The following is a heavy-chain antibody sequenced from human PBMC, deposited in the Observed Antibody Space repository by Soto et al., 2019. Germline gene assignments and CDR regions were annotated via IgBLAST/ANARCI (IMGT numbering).Heavy chain of an antibody. V-gene: IGHV3-23*01. CDR1: GFTFSSYA. CDR3: AKEADYDHYFDY. Sequence: GGSLRPSCAASGFTFSSYAMSWVRQAPGKGLEWVSGISGSGASTFYADSVKGRFTISRDNSKNTLYLQMNSLRAEDTAVYHCAKEADYDHYFDYWGQGTPVTVSS. J-gene: IGHJ4*02. CDR2: ISGSGAST. D-gene: IGHD4-17*01.